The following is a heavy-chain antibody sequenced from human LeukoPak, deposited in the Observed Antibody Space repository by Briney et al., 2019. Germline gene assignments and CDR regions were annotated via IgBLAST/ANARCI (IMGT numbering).Heavy chain of an antibody. CDR1: GYTFTGYY. CDR2: IDPNSGGS. CDR3: ARAPRGFCSGGSCFDF. D-gene: IGHD2-15*01. J-gene: IGHJ4*02. V-gene: IGHV1-2*02. Sequence: PQASVKVPCKTSGYTFTGYYIHWVRQAPGQGLEWMGWIDPNSGGSNSAQKFQGRVTMTRDTSISTAYMELSRLRSDDTAVYYCARAPRGFCSGGSCFDFWGQGTLVTVSS.